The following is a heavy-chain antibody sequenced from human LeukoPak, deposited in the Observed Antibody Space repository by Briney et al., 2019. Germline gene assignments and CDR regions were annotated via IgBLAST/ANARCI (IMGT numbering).Heavy chain of an antibody. CDR1: GGSITTTNW. D-gene: IGHD2-8*01. CDR2: IHLSGRT. J-gene: IGHJ4*02. CDR3: SIENGAFSPFGY. V-gene: IGHV4-4*02. Sequence: PSGTLSLTCGVSGGSITTTNWWSWVRQPPGQGLEWIGEIHLSGRTNYNPSLNSRVTLALDTSKNHLSLSLTSVTAADTAVYYCSIENGAFSPFGYWGQGTLVTVPS.